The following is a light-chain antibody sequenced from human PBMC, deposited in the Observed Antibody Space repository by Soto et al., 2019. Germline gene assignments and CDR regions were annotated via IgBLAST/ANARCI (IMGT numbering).Light chain of an antibody. Sequence: EIVLTQSPGTLSLSPGERATLSCRASQSVSSSYLAWYQQKPGQAPRLLIYGASGRATSSPDRFSGSGSETDFTLTISRLEPEDFAVYYCQQYGTSPLTFGGGTKVEIK. J-gene: IGKJ4*01. CDR2: GAS. CDR3: QQYGTSPLT. CDR1: QSVSSSY. V-gene: IGKV3-20*01.